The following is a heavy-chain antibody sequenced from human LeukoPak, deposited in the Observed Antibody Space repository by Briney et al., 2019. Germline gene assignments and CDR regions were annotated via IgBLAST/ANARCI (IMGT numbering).Heavy chain of an antibody. CDR1: GXTFSTYA. CDR3: ATASNSRPRFFDS. J-gene: IGHJ4*02. Sequence: GGSLRLSWAASGXTFSTYAMHWVRQAPGKGLEWVAFISIDGSNKYYADSVKDRFTISRDNSENTLYLRMNSLRVGDTAVYYCATASNSRPRFFDSWGQGTLVTVSS. V-gene: IGHV3-30-3*01. CDR2: ISIDGSNK.